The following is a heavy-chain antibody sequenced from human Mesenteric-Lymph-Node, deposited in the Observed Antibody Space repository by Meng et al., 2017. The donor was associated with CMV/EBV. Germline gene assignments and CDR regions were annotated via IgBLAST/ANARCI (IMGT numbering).Heavy chain of an antibody. CDR2: ISGSGVST. CDR3: AKAQFDCSSTSCHDFYYYGLDV. D-gene: IGHD2-2*01. Sequence: GESLKISCAASEFTLSSYAMNWVRQAPGKGLEWLSAISGSGVSTYYADSVKGRFTISRDTSMNTLYLQMNNLKAEDTAVYYCAKAQFDCSSTSCHDFYYYGLDVWGQGTTVTVSS. V-gene: IGHV3-23*01. CDR1: EFTLSSYA. J-gene: IGHJ6*02.